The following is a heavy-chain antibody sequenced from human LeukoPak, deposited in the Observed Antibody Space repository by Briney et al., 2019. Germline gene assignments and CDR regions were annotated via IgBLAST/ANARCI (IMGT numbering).Heavy chain of an antibody. CDR2: IYYSGST. CDR1: GGSISSSSYY. J-gene: IGHJ4*02. V-gene: IGHV4-39*07. Sequence: SETLSLTCTVSGGSISSSSYYWGWIRQPPGKGLEWIGSIYYSGSTYYNPSLKSRVTISVDTSKNQFSLKLSSVTAADTAVYYCARVGYYDSSGYYYEDAYYFDYWGQGTLVTVSS. D-gene: IGHD3-22*01. CDR3: ARVGYYDSSGYYYEDAYYFDY.